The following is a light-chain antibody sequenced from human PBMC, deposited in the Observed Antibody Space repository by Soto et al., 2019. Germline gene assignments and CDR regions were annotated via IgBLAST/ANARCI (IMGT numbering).Light chain of an antibody. CDR1: QSVRSSY. CDR2: GAS. V-gene: IGKV3-20*01. Sequence: EIVLTQSPGTLSLSPGERATLSCRASQSVRSSYLAWFQHKPGQPPTLLIYGASSRATGIPDRFSGSESGTDFTLIISRVEHEDFAVYYCQHYGSTPKTFGQGTKVEIK. CDR3: QHYGSTPKT. J-gene: IGKJ2*01.